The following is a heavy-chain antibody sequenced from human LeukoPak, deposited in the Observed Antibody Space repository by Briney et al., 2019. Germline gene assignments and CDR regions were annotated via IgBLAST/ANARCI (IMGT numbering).Heavy chain of an antibody. V-gene: IGHV3-9*01. CDR3: AKDMYVDLGFGELDY. D-gene: IGHD3-10*01. J-gene: IGHJ4*02. Sequence: GGSLRLSCAASGFTFDDYAMHWVRQAPGKGLEWVSGISWNSGSIDYADSAKGRFTISRDNAKNSLYLQMNSLRTEDSAFYYCAKDMYVDLGFGELDYWGQGALVTVSS. CDR1: GFTFDDYA. CDR2: ISWNSGSI.